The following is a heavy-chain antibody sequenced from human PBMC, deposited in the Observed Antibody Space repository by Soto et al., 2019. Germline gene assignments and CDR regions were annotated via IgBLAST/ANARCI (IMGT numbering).Heavy chain of an antibody. CDR2: INHSGST. V-gene: IGHV4-34*01. D-gene: IGHD3-22*01. Sequence: SETLSLTCAVYGGSFSGYYWSWIRQPPGKGLEWIGEINHSGSTNYNPSLKSRVTISVDTSKNQFSLKLSSVTAADTAVYYCARNSRITMIVVVITRGAFDIWGQGAMVTVS. CDR1: GGSFSGYY. J-gene: IGHJ3*02. CDR3: ARNSRITMIVVVITRGAFDI.